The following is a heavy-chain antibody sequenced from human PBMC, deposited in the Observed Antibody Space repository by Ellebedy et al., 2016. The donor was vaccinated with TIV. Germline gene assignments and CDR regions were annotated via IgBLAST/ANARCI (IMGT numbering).Heavy chain of an antibody. J-gene: IGHJ4*02. CDR3: AKGTSSGFNYDRVGCEY. CDR1: GFTFSSFA. CDR2: ISGGGEKK. Sequence: GGSLRLSCAASGFTFSSFAMHWVRQAPGKGLEWLSVISGGGEKKYHADSVKGRLTITRDNSKNTLYLQMDKLGAEDTAVYYCAKGTSSGFNYDRVGCEYWGQGTLVTVSS. V-gene: IGHV3-23*01. D-gene: IGHD3-16*01.